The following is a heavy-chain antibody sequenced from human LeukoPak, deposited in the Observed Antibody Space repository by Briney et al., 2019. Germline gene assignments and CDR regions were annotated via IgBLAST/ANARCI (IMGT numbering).Heavy chain of an antibody. D-gene: IGHD5-12*01. CDR2: ISWNSGSI. V-gene: IGHV3-9*01. Sequence: GGSLRLSCAASGFTFDDYAMHWVRQAPGKGLEWVSGISWNSGSIGYADSVKGRFTISRDNAKNTLYLQMNSLRAEDTAVYYCARANSGYEYYFDYWGQGTLVTVSS. CDR3: ARANSGYEYYFDY. J-gene: IGHJ4*02. CDR1: GFTFDDYA.